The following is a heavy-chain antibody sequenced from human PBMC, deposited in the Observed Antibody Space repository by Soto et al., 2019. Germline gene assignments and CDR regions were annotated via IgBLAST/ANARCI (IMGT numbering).Heavy chain of an antibody. V-gene: IGHV3-72*01. CDR3: ARVSLVGPSGGVYFDY. D-gene: IGHD1-26*01. Sequence: EVQLVESGGGLVQPGGSLRLSCAASGFTFSAHYMDWVRQAPGKGLELVGRIKNKANSYTTEYAASVEGRFTIAREDSQKTMSLQMTRLKTEDTAVYYCARVSLVGPSGGVYFDYWGQGSQVAVSS. CDR1: GFTFSAHY. CDR2: IKNKANSYTT. J-gene: IGHJ4*02.